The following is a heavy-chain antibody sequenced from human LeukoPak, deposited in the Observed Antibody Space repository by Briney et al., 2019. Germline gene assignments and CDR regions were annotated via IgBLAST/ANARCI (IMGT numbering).Heavy chain of an antibody. CDR2: IYYSGST. V-gene: IGHV4-31*03. J-gene: IGHJ6*02. D-gene: IGHD1-14*01. CDR1: GGSISSGDYY. CDR3: ARGAGRPGSLGYYYGMDV. Sequence: SPSETLSLTCTVSGGSISSGDYYWSWIRQHPGKGLEWIGYIYYSGSTYYNPSLKSRVTISVDTSKNQFSLKLSSVTAADTAVYYCARGAGRPGSLGYYYGMDVWGQGTTVTVFS.